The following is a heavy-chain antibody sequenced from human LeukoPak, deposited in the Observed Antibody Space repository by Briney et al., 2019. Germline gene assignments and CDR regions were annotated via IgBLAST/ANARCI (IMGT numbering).Heavy chain of an antibody. Sequence: GASVKVSCKASGYTFPGYYIHWVRQAPGQGLEWMGWINPNSGGTNYAQKFQGRVTMTRDTSISTAYMELSRLRSDDTAVYYCARQYSSGYSYYFDYWGQGTLVTVSS. CDR2: INPNSGGT. CDR1: GYTFPGYY. CDR3: ARQYSSGYSYYFDY. D-gene: IGHD3-22*01. V-gene: IGHV1-2*02. J-gene: IGHJ4*02.